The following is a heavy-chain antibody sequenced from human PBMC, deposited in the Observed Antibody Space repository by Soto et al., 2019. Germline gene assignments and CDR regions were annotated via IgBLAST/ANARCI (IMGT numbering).Heavy chain of an antibody. D-gene: IGHD2-2*01. CDR3: ARDQCIGTGCYPSYFDY. J-gene: IGHJ4*02. CDR2: ISYDGSNK. CDR1: GFTFSSYA. Sequence: QVQLVESGGGVVQPGRSLRLSCAASGFTFSSYAMHWVRQAPGKGLEWVAVISYDGSNKYYEDSVKGRFTISRDNSKNPVYLQMNSLGAEATAVSYSARDQCIGTGCYPSYFDYWGQGTLVTVSS. V-gene: IGHV3-30-3*01.